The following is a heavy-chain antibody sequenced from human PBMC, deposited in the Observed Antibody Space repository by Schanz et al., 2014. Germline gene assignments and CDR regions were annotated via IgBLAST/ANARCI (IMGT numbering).Heavy chain of an antibody. CDR2: ISTYNGHT. CDR3: ARAPTRMNMFRGVTYFFDY. D-gene: IGHD3-10*01. V-gene: IGHV1-18*01. CDR1: GGTFSSYA. J-gene: IGHJ4*02. Sequence: QVQLVQSGAEVKKPGSPVKVSCKSSGGTFSSYAISWVRQAPGQGLEWMGWISTYNGHTRYGQKFQDRLSLTTDTDTATAHVELRSLRTDDTAVYYCARAPTRMNMFRGVTYFFDYWGQGTLVTVSS.